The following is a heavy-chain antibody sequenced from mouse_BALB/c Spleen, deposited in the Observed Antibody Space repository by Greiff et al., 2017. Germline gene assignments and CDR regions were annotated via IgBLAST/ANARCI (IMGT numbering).Heavy chain of an antibody. CDR1: GFTFSSFG. D-gene: IGHD2-2*01. Sequence: EVKLMESGGGLVQPGGSRKLSCAASGFTFSSFGMHWVRQAPEKGLEWVAYISSGSSTIYYADTVKGRFTISRDNPKNTLFLQMTSLRSEDTAMYYCASSGYDEGAYFDYWGQGTTLTVSS. J-gene: IGHJ2*01. CDR2: ISSGSSTI. V-gene: IGHV5-17*02. CDR3: ASSGYDEGAYFDY.